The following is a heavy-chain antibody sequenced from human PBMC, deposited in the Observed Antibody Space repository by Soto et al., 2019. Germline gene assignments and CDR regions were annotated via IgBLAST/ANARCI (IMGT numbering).Heavy chain of an antibody. CDR2: IWYDGSNK. J-gene: IGHJ4*02. CDR1: GFTFSSYG. D-gene: IGHD5-18*01. V-gene: IGHV3-33*01. Sequence: GGSLRLSCAASGFTFSSYGMHWVRQAPGKGLEWVAVIWYDGSNKYYADSVKGRFTISRDNSKNTLYLQMNSLRAEDTAVYYCARDSGYSYLDYWGQGTLVTVSS. CDR3: ARDSGYSYLDY.